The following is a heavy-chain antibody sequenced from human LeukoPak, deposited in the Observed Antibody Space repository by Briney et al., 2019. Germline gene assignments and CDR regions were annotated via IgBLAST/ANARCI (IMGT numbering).Heavy chain of an antibody. V-gene: IGHV3-21*01. CDR1: GFTFSSYE. J-gene: IGHJ6*03. CDR3: ARGPDYYFYMDV. CDR2: ISSSTSYI. Sequence: GGSLRLSCAASGFTFSSYEMNWVRQAPGKGVEWVSCISSSTSYIYYADSLRGRFTISRDNAKNSLYLQMNSLRVEDTALYYCARGPDYYFYMDVWGKGTTVTVSS.